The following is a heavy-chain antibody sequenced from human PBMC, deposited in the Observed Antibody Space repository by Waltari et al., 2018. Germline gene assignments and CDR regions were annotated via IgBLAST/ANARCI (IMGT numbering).Heavy chain of an antibody. V-gene: IGHV3-15*05. J-gene: IGHJ5*02. CDR2: IRSKADGGTA. Sequence: EVQLVESGGGLVKPGGSLRLPCTASGFIFLNSWLSVFGQAPGKGLELVGRIRSKADGGTAENAAPVRGRFSISRDDSKNTLYLQMDRLQIEDTAMYYCTTANCGGDCPGLNWFDPWGQGTLVTVSS. CDR3: TTANCGGDCPGLNWFDP. CDR1: GFIFLNSW. D-gene: IGHD2-21*02.